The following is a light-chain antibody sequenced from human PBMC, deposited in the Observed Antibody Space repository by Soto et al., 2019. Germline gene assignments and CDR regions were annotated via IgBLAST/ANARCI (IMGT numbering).Light chain of an antibody. CDR3: SSYAGSNNGV. V-gene: IGLV2-8*01. CDR1: SSDIGGYNY. J-gene: IGLJ2*01. Sequence: QSALTQPPSASGPPGQSVTISCTGTSSDIGGYNYVSWYQQHPGKAPKVMIYEVTKRPSGVPDRFSGSKSGNTASLTVSGLQAEDEADYYCSSYAGSNNGVFGGGTKLTVL. CDR2: EVT.